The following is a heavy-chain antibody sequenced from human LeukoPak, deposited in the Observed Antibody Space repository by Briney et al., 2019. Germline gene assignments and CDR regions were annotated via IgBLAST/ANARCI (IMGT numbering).Heavy chain of an antibody. CDR2: IYHSGST. D-gene: IGHD5-18*01. CDR1: GYSISSGYY. J-gene: IGHJ4*02. CDR3: ASILADTAMIKFDY. Sequence: SETLSLTCTVSGYSISSGYYWGWIRQPPGKGLEWIGSIYHSGSTYYNPSLKSRVTISVDTSKNQFSLKLSSVTAADTAVYYCASILADTAMIKFDYWGQGTLVTVSS. V-gene: IGHV4-38-2*02.